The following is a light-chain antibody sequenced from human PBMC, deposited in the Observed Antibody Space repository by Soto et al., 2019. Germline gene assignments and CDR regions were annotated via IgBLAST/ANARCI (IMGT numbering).Light chain of an antibody. CDR1: QAISTY. J-gene: IGKJ2*01. CDR3: QQSYSTPYT. Sequence: DIQMTQSPSSLSASVGGRVTITCRASQAISTYLNWFQHKPGKAPQLLIYSASSLQSGVPSRFSGNGSVTHFTLTVNSLQPEDFATYYGQQSYSTPYTFGQGTKLEI. CDR2: SAS. V-gene: IGKV1-39*01.